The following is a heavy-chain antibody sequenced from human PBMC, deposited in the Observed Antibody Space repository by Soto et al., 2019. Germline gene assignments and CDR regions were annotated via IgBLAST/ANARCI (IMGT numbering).Heavy chain of an antibody. CDR3: AALYNWNQTAVDY. D-gene: IGHD1-20*01. V-gene: IGHV1-58*01. J-gene: IGHJ4*02. CDR2: IVVGSGNT. Sequence: SVKVSCKASGFTFTSSAVQWVRQARGQRLEWIGWIVVGSGNTNYAQKFQERVTITRDMSTSTAYMELSSLRSEDTAVYYCAALYNWNQTAVDYWGQGTLVPVSS. CDR1: GFTFTSSA.